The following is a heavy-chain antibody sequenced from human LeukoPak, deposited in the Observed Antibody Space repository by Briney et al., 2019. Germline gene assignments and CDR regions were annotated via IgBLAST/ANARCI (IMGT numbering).Heavy chain of an antibody. Sequence: GGSLRLSCAASGFTFSSYAMSWVRQAPGKGLEWVSAISGSGGSTYYAGSVKGRFTISRDNSKNTLYLQMNSLRAEDTAVYYYAKAEWELLSAVDYWGQGTLVAVSS. J-gene: IGHJ4*02. CDR3: AKAEWELLSAVDY. D-gene: IGHD1-26*01. CDR2: ISGSGGST. V-gene: IGHV3-23*01. CDR1: GFTFSSYA.